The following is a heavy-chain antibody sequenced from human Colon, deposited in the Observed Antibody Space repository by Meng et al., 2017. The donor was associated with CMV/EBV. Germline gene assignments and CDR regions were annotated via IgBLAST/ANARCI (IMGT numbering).Heavy chain of an antibody. Sequence: LKISCAASGFSFGSYEMNWVRQAPGKGLEWVSYISSSGSTIHYADSVKGRFTISRDNVKNSLYLHMNSLRAEDTAVYYCATVVRFPVGGHYYYHGMDVWGQGTTVTVSS. V-gene: IGHV3-48*03. CDR2: ISSSGSTI. CDR3: ATVVRFPVGGHYYYHGMDV. CDR1: GFSFGSYE. D-gene: IGHD2-21*01. J-gene: IGHJ6*02.